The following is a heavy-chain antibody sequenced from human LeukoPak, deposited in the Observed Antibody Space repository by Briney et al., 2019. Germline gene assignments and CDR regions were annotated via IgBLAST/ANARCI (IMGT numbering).Heavy chain of an antibody. CDR1: GFTFSSYS. CDR2: ISSSSSYI. Sequence: PGGSLRLSCAASGFTFSSYSMNWVRQAPGKGLEWVSSISSSSSYIYYADSVKGRFTISRDNSKNTLYLQMNSLRGEDTAVYYCASRDPCSGGTCYGLGYWGQGTLVTVSS. D-gene: IGHD2-15*01. CDR3: ASRDPCSGGTCYGLGY. J-gene: IGHJ4*02. V-gene: IGHV3-21*04.